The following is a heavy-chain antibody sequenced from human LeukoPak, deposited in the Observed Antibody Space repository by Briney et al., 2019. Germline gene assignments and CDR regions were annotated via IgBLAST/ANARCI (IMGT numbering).Heavy chain of an antibody. CDR1: GFMFGCYR. Sequence: GGSLRLSCAASGFMFGCYRLHWVRQAPGKGLKGVSRLNTDGSGPNYADSVKGRFTISRDNAKNTLHLLMNSLRAEDTAVYYCVRDLDYYDSSGLDYWGQGTLVTVSS. CDR3: VRDLDYYDSSGLDY. CDR2: LNTDGSGP. J-gene: IGHJ4*02. V-gene: IGHV3-74*01. D-gene: IGHD3-22*01.